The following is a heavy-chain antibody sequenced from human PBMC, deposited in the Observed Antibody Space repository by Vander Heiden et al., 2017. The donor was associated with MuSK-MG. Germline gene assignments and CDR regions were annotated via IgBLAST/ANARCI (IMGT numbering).Heavy chain of an antibody. CDR1: GGSISGGGYY. Sequence: QVQLQESGPGLVKPSQTLSLTCTVSGGSISGGGYYWSWIRQHPGKGLEWIGYIYYSGSTYYNPSLKSRVTISVDTSKNQFSLKLSSVTAADTAVYYCAKTEYSYGRMEGYFDYWGQGTLVTVSS. D-gene: IGHD5-18*01. CDR3: AKTEYSYGRMEGYFDY. J-gene: IGHJ4*02. V-gene: IGHV4-31*03. CDR2: IYYSGST.